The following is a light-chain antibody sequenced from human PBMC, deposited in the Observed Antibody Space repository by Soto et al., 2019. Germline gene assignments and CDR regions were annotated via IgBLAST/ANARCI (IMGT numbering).Light chain of an antibody. J-gene: IGKJ3*01. CDR1: QDVHTC. Sequence: DMEMTQSPATVSLSLGERVTITCRASQDVHTCLAWYQQKPGQAPKLLIYGASHLQSGVPSRFSGSGSGTDFTLTISSLQSEDFATYYCQQANTFPFTFGPGTKVDVK. CDR3: QQANTFPFT. CDR2: GAS. V-gene: IGKV1-12*01.